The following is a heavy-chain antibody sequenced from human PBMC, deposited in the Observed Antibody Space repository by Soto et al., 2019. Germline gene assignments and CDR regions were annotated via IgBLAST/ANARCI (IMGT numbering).Heavy chain of an antibody. CDR1: GFAFSTYA. CDR2: ISGAGAST. J-gene: IGHJ4*02. CDR3: AKGVGTKVKYYFDF. V-gene: IGHV3-23*01. D-gene: IGHD1-26*01. Sequence: EVQLLESGGGLVQPGGSLRLSCAASGFAFSTYAMSWVRQAPGKGLEWVSAISGAGASTYYADSVRGRFTISRDSSKNTVYLQVNSLRAEDTAVYYCAKGVGTKVKYYFDFWGQGTLVTVSS.